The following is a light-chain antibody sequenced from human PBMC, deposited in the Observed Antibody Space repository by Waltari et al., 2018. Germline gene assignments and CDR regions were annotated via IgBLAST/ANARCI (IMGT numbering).Light chain of an antibody. V-gene: IGKV1-39*01. CDR2: AAS. CDR3: QQSSITPKT. CDR1: QSISNY. Sequence: DIQMTQSPSSLYASVGDRVTITCRASQSISNYLNWYQQKPGRAPKILIYAASSLQSGVPSRFSGSGSGTDFTLTISSLQPEDFATYYCQQSSITPKTFGQGTRLEIK. J-gene: IGKJ5*01.